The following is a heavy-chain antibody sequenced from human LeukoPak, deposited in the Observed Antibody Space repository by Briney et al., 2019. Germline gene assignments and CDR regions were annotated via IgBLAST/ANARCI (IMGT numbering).Heavy chain of an antibody. Sequence: GESLKISCKGSGYSFTSYWISWVRQMPGKGLEWMGRIDPSDSYTNYSPSFQGHVTISADKSISTAYLQWSSLKASDTAVYYCARQAVYYDSSGYEGNFDYWGQGTLVTVSS. CDR3: ARQAVYYDSSGYEGNFDY. CDR1: GYSFTSYW. CDR2: IDPSDSYT. J-gene: IGHJ4*02. V-gene: IGHV5-10-1*01. D-gene: IGHD3-22*01.